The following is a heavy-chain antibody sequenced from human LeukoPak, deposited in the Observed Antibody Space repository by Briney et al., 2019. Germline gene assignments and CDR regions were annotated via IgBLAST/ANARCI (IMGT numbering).Heavy chain of an antibody. D-gene: IGHD6-13*01. CDR3: AKGTPYSSSWYLAVY. CDR2: ISYDGSNK. Sequence: GGSLRLSCAASGFTFSSYGMHWVRQAPGKGLEWVAVISYDGSNKYYADSVKGRFTISRDNSKNTLYLQMNSLRAEDTAVYYCAKGTPYSSSWYLAVYWGQGTPVTVSS. V-gene: IGHV3-30*18. CDR1: GFTFSSYG. J-gene: IGHJ4*02.